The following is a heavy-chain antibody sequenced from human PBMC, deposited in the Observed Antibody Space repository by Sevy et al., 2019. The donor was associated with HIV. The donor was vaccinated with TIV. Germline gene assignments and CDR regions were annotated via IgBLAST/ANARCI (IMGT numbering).Heavy chain of an antibody. Sequence: SETLSLTCTVSGGSIGSGDYYWSWIRQPPGKGLEWIGYISYSGSTYYNPSLKSRVTISVDTSKNQFSLKLSSVTAADTAVYYCARGDYVYWYDPWGQGTLVTVSS. D-gene: IGHD4-17*01. CDR3: ARGDYVYWYDP. J-gene: IGHJ5*02. CDR2: ISYSGST. CDR1: GGSIGSGDYY. V-gene: IGHV4-30-4*01.